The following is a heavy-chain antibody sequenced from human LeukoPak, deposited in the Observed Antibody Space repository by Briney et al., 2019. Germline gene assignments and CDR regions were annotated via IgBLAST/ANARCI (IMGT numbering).Heavy chain of an antibody. Sequence: SVKVSCKASGYTFTSYGISWVRQAPGQGLEWMGGIIPIFGTANYAQKFQGRVTITADESTSTAYMELSSLRSEDTAVYYCARGGSNGYYDSSGYYYYFDYRGQGTLVTVSS. D-gene: IGHD3-22*01. J-gene: IGHJ4*02. CDR1: GYTFTSYG. CDR3: ARGGSNGYYDSSGYYYYFDY. V-gene: IGHV1-69*13. CDR2: IIPIFGTA.